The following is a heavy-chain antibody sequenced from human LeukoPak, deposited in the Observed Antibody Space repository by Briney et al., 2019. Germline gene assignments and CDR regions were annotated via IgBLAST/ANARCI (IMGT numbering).Heavy chain of an antibody. CDR3: VKRPRSGFYFDY. Sequence: PGGSLRLSCAASGFIFSDYYMNWIRQAPGKGLEWVSYISSSGSTIYYADSVKGRFTISRDNAKNSLYLQMNSLRVEDTALYYCVKRPRSGFYFDYWGQGTLVTVSS. CDR1: GFIFSDYY. V-gene: IGHV3-11*01. J-gene: IGHJ4*02. D-gene: IGHD3-3*01. CDR2: ISSSGSTI.